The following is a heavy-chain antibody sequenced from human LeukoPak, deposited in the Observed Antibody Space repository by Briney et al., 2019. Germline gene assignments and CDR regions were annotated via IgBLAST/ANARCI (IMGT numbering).Heavy chain of an antibody. Sequence: GGSLRLSCAASGFTFSSYWMSWVRQAPGKGLEWVANIKQDGSEKYYVESVKDRFTISRDNAKNSLYLQMNSLRAEDTAVYYSAREDVWFGEWNWFDPWGQGTLVTVSS. CDR1: GFTFSSYW. V-gene: IGHV3-7*01. CDR2: IKQDGSEK. CDR3: AREDVWFGEWNWFDP. J-gene: IGHJ5*02. D-gene: IGHD3-10*01.